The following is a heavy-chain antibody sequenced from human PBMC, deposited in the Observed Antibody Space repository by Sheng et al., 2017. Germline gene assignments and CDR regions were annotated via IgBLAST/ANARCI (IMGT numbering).Heavy chain of an antibody. D-gene: IGHD4-17*01. Sequence: VQLVESGGGVVQPGRSLRLSCAASGFTFSSYGMHWVRQAPGKGLEWVAIISHDGINKYYADSVKGRFAISRDDSKNTVYLQMNSLRIEDTAVYFCARDHGDTEGYWGQGTLVTVSS. CDR2: ISHDGINK. CDR3: ARDHGDTEGY. J-gene: IGHJ4*02. V-gene: IGHV3-30*19. CDR1: GFTFSSYG.